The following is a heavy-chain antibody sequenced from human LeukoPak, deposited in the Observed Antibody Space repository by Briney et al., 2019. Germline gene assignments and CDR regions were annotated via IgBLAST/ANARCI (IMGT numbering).Heavy chain of an antibody. CDR1: GYTFTSYY. D-gene: IGHD2-2*01. V-gene: IGHV1-46*01. J-gene: IGHJ4*02. Sequence: GASVKVSCKASGYTFTSYYMHWVRQAPGQGLEWMGIINPSGGSTSYAQKFQGRVTMTRDMSTSTVYMELSSLRSEDTAVYYCARYHLTTPFDYWGQGTLVTVSS. CDR3: ARYHLTTPFDY. CDR2: INPSGGST.